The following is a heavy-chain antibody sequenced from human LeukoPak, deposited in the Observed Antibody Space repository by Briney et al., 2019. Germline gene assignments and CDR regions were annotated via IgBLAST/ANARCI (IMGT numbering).Heavy chain of an antibody. V-gene: IGHV3-30*02. CDR2: IQNDGSNK. J-gene: IGHJ4*02. CDR1: GFTFSSRDW. D-gene: IGHD5-18*01. CDR3: ALGGLQLWLWGFDY. Sequence: GGSLRLSCVASGFTFSSRDWMTWVRQAPGKGLEWVAFIQNDGSNKYYADSVKGRFTVSRDNSKNTVYLQVSSRRAADTAVYYCALGGLQLWLWGFDYWGQGTLVTVSA.